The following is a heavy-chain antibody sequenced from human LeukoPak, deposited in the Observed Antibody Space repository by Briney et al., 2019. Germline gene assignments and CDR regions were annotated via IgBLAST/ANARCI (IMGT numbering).Heavy chain of an antibody. V-gene: IGHV4-59*06. CDR3: ARVKQTARYYYDSSGYPDY. J-gene: IGHJ4*02. D-gene: IGHD3-22*01. CDR1: GGSISSYY. CDR2: IYYSGST. Sequence: SETLSLTCTVSGGSISSYYWSWIRQPAGKGLEWIGYIYYSGSTYYNPSLKSRVTISVDTSKNQFSLKLSSVTAADTAVYYCARVKQTARYYYDSSGYPDYWGQGTLVTVSS.